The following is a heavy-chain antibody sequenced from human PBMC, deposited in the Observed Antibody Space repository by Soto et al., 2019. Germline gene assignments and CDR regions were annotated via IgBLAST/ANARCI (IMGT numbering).Heavy chain of an antibody. CDR2: IYPGDSDT. J-gene: IGHJ4*02. Sequence: PGESLKISCKGSGYSFTSYWIGWVRQMPGKGLEWMGIIYPGDSDTRYSPSFQGQVTISADKSISTAYLQWSSLKASDTAMYYCARTNYDFWSGYYEKPVDYWGQGTRVTVSS. CDR1: GYSFTSYW. D-gene: IGHD3-3*01. CDR3: ARTNYDFWSGYYEKPVDY. V-gene: IGHV5-51*01.